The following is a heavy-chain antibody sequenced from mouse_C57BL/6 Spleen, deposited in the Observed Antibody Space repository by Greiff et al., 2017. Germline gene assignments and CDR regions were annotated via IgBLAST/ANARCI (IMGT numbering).Heavy chain of an antibody. CDR2: ISSGSSTI. J-gene: IGHJ4*01. V-gene: IGHV5-17*01. CDR1: GFTFSDYG. CDR3: AREEPPCAMDY. Sequence: EVKLMESGGGLVKPGGSLKLSCAASGFTFSDYGMHWVRQAPEKGLEWVAYISSGSSTIYYADTVKGRFTISRENAKNTLFLQMTSLRSEDTAMYYSAREEPPCAMDYCGEGASLTASS.